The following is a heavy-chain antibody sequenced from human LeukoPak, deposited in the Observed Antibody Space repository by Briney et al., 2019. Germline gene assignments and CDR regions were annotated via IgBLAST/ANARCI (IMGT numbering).Heavy chain of an antibody. CDR3: AGHGSSPTGFDP. Sequence: GGSLRLSCAASGFTVSSNYMSWVRQAPGKGLEWVSVIYSGGSTYYADSVKGRLTISRDNSKNTLYLQMNSLRAEDTAVYYCAGHGSSPTGFDPWGQGTLVTVSS. CDR1: GFTVSSNY. D-gene: IGHD6-13*01. CDR2: IYSGGST. J-gene: IGHJ5*02. V-gene: IGHV3-53*01.